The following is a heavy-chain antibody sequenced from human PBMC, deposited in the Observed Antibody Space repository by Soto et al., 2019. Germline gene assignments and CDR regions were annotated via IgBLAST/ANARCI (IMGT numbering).Heavy chain of an antibody. CDR2: IRSKAYGGTT. CDR1: GFTFGDYA. J-gene: IGHJ6*01. D-gene: IGHD6-19*01. CDR3: TRDGDSSGWYNYYGMDV. Sequence: GGSLRLSCTASGFTFGDYAMSWVRQAPGKGLEWVGFIRSKAYGGTTEYAASVKGRFTISRDDSKSIAYLQMNSLKTEDTAVYYCTRDGDSSGWYNYYGMDVWRKGSTGTVSS. V-gene: IGHV3-49*04.